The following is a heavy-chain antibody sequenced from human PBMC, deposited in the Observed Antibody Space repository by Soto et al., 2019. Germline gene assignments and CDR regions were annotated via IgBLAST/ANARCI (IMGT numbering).Heavy chain of an antibody. J-gene: IGHJ6*01. CDR2: LYHSGST. CDR1: SGSIISVVCD. Sequence: PSETLSIPCTVSSGSIISVVCDWSWVRQYPGKGLEWIAYLYHSGSTYYNPSLKSRLTISVDTSKNQFSLNLSSVTAADTAVYYCARDVHHYGGYGMDVWGQGPTVPVSP. V-gene: IGHV4-31*03. D-gene: IGHD2-21*01. CDR3: ARDVHHYGGYGMDV.